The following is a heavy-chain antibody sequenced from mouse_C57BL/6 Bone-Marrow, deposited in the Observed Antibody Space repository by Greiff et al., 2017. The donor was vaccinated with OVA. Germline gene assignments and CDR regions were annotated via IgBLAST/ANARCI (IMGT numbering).Heavy chain of an antibody. CDR2: ISSGSSTI. Sequence: EVKLMESGGGLVKPGGSLKLSCAASGFTFSDYGMHWVRQAPEKGLEWVAYISSGSSTIYYADTVKGRFTFSRDNAKNTLFLQMTRLRSEDTAMYYGARDYGSSYDYAMDYWGQGTSVTVSS. CDR3: ARDYGSSYDYAMDY. D-gene: IGHD1-1*01. J-gene: IGHJ4*01. V-gene: IGHV5-17*01. CDR1: GFTFSDYG.